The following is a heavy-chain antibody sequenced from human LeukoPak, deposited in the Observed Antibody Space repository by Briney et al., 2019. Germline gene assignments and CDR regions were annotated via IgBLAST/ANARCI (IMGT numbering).Heavy chain of an antibody. D-gene: IGHD3-16*01. CDR2: IYSGGST. J-gene: IGHJ3*02. V-gene: IGHV3-66*02. Sequence: GGSLRLSCAASGFTVSSNYMSWVRQAPGQGLKWVSVIYSGGSTYYADSVKGRFTISRDNSKNTLYLQMNSLRAEDTAVHYCARESIDGGAFDIWGQGTMVTVSS. CDR1: GFTVSSNY. CDR3: ARESIDGGAFDI.